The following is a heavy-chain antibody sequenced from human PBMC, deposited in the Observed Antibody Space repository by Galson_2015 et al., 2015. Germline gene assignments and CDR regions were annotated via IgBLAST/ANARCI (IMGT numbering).Heavy chain of an antibody. CDR2: IRSKADSYAT. V-gene: IGHV3-73*01. J-gene: IGHJ6*03. Sequence: SLRLSCAGSGFTFSGSDMHWVRQASGKGLEWVGHIRSKADSYATEHAASVKGRFTVSRDDSKNTAYLQMDSLKTEDTAMYYCTASLYYYYYMDAWGKGTTVAVSS. CDR1: GFTFSGSD. CDR3: TASLYYYYYMDA.